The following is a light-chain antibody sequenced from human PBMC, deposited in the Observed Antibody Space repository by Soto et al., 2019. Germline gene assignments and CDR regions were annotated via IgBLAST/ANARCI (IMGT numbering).Light chain of an antibody. Sequence: EIVLTQSPGTLSLSPGERATLSCRASQSVYSSYLAWVQQKPGQAPRLLIYGASSRATGIPDRFSGSGSGTDFTLTISRLEPEDFAVYYCQQYGSSPPLTFGGGTRWIS. V-gene: IGKV3-20*01. CDR3: QQYGSSPPLT. J-gene: IGKJ4*01. CDR2: GAS. CDR1: QSVYSSY.